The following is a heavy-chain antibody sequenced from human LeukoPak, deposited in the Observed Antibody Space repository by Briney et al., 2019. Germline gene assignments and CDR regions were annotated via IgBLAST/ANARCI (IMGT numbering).Heavy chain of an antibody. CDR2: IIIDVSGT. CDR1: GFTFGSYW. D-gene: IGHD2-15*01. CDR3: ARDGLDIVVVVAATPCGWFDP. Sequence: GRSLRLSCAASGFTFGSYWMHWVRQAPGKGRGSVSRIIIDVSGTSCADSVKGRFTNSRDNDKNTLYLQMNSLRAEETAVYCCARDGLDIVVVVAATPCGWFDPWGQGTLVTVSS. V-gene: IGHV3-74*01. J-gene: IGHJ5*02.